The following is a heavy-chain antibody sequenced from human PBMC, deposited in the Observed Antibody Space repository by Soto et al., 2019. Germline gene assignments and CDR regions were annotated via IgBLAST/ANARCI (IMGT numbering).Heavy chain of an antibody. CDR3: ARGSKVTTVDY. J-gene: IGHJ4*02. CDR2: IIPILGIA. D-gene: IGHD4-17*01. V-gene: IGHV1-69*02. Sequence: GASVKVSWKAAGGAFSSYTISWGRQAPGQGLEWMGRIIPILGIANYAQKFQGRVTITADKSTSTAYMELSSLRSEDTAVYYCARGSKVTTVDYWGQGTLVTVS. CDR1: GGAFSSYT.